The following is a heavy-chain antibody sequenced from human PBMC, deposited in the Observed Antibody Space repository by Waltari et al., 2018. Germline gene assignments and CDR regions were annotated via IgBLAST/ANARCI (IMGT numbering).Heavy chain of an antibody. CDR3: VTLHGSGSYYNVVY. CDR1: GGTFSSYA. Sequence: QVQLVQSGAEVKKPGSSVKVSCKASGGTFSSYAISWVRQAPGQGLEWMGGIIPILGTATYAQKFQVRVTITADESTSAAYMELSSLRSEDTAVYYCVTLHGSGSYYNVVYWGQGTLVTVSS. CDR2: IIPILGTA. V-gene: IGHV1-69*13. D-gene: IGHD3-10*01. J-gene: IGHJ4*02.